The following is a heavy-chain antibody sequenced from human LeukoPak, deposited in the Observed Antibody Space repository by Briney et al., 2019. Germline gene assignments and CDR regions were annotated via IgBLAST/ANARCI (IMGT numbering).Heavy chain of an antibody. D-gene: IGHD6-19*01. Sequence: ASVKVSCKASGYTFTIYDINWVRQATGQGLEWMGWMNTNSGNTGYAQKFQGRVTITRNTSISTAYMELSSVTAADTAVYYCARHSSGWYGGDYWGQGTLVTVSS. V-gene: IGHV1-8*03. CDR3: ARHSSGWYGGDY. CDR1: GYTFTIYD. J-gene: IGHJ4*02. CDR2: MNTNSGNT.